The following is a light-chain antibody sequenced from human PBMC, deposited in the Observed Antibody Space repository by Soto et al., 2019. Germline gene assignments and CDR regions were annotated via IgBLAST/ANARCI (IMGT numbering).Light chain of an antibody. CDR1: QGISNS. J-gene: IGKJ4*01. V-gene: IGKV1-27*01. CDR3: QKYNSAHLT. Sequence: DIQMTQSPSSLSASVGDRVTITCRASQGISNSIAWYQQKPGKVHKLLIYTASTLQSGVPSRFSGRGFGTDFTLTITSLQPEDVATYYCQKYNSAHLTFGGGTKVEIK. CDR2: TAS.